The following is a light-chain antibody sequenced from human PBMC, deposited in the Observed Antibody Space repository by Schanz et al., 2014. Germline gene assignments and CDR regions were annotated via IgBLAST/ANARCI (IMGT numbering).Light chain of an antibody. Sequence: QSVLTQPASVSGSPGQSITISCTGTSSDVGSYNLVSWYQQHPGKAPKLMIYEGSKLPSGVSNRFSGSKSGNTASLTISGLQAEDEADYYCCSYAVVTSVIFGGGTKLTV. CDR2: EGS. CDR3: CSYAVVTSVI. CDR1: SSDVGSYNL. V-gene: IGLV2-23*01. J-gene: IGLJ2*01.